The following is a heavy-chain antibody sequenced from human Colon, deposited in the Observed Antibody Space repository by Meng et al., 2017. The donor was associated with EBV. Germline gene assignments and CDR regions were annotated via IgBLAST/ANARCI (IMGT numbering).Heavy chain of an antibody. J-gene: IGHJ4*02. Sequence: QVLLVHSGAEVMKPGASLRVSCRASGYTFTDYFLHWVRQAPGQGLEWLGTINPNNGGTNYAQRFQDRVTLTRDTSTSTVYMELSSLGSEDTALYYCAREKSPGHFDYLGQGILVTVSS. CDR3: AREKSPGHFDY. V-gene: IGHV1-46*01. CDR2: INPNNGGT. CDR1: GYTFTDYF.